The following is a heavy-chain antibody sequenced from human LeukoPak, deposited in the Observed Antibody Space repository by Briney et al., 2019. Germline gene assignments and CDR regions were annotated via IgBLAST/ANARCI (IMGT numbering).Heavy chain of an antibody. CDR2: ISGGST. J-gene: IGHJ6*03. D-gene: IGHD2-21*02. V-gene: IGHV3-38-3*01. CDR1: GFTVSSNE. CDR3: KKDPGSPSFVVVTALYYYMDV. Sequence: GGSLRLSCAASGFTVSSNEMSWVRQAPGKGLEWVSSISGGSTYYADSRKGRFTISRDNSKNTLHLQMNSLRAEDTAVYYCKKDPGSPSFVVVTALYYYMDVWGKGTTVTVSS.